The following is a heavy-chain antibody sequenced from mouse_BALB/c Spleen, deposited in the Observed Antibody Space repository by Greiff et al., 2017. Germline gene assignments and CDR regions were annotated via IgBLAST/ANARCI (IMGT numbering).Heavy chain of an antibody. Sequence: DVHLVESGGGLVQPGGSRKLSCAASGFTFSSFGMHWVRQAPEKGLEWVAYISSGSSTIYYADTVKGRFTISRDNPKNTLFLQMTSLRSEDTAMYYCASSTMITTYAMDYWGQGTSVTVSS. CDR2: ISSGSSTI. J-gene: IGHJ4*01. D-gene: IGHD2-4*01. CDR3: ASSTMITTYAMDY. CDR1: GFTFSSFG. V-gene: IGHV5-17*02.